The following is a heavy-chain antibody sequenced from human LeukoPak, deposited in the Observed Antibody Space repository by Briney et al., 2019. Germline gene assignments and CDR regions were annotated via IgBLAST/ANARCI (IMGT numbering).Heavy chain of an antibody. CDR3: ARERYSSGWYFDY. CDR1: GGSISSYY. J-gene: IGHJ4*02. CDR2: IYYSGST. D-gene: IGHD6-19*01. V-gene: IGHV4-59*01. Sequence: SETLSLTCTVSGGSISSYYWSWIRQPPGKGLEWIGYIYYSGSTNYNPSFKSRVTISVDTSKNQFSLKLSSVTAADTAVYYCARERYSSGWYFDYWGQGTLVTVSS.